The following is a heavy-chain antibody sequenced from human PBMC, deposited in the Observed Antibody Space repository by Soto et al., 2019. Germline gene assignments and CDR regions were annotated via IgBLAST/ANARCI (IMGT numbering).Heavy chain of an antibody. Sequence: SETLSLTCGVSGDSISNSRFYWAWIRQPPGEGLEWIGSIYHTGNAYYNPSLKSRVTISVDTSKNQFSLKVTSVTAAVTALYYCARDYFDSSDYTTNCFDPWGQGTLVTVPS. CDR1: GDSISNSRFY. D-gene: IGHD3-22*01. V-gene: IGHV4-39*01. J-gene: IGHJ5*02. CDR3: ARDYFDSSDYTTNCFDP. CDR2: IYHTGNA.